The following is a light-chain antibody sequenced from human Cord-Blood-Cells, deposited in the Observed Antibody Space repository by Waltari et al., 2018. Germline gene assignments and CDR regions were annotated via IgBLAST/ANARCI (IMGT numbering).Light chain of an antibody. Sequence: EIVMTPSPATLSVSPGERATLSCRASQSVSSNLAWYQQKPGQAPRLLIYGASTRATGIPARFSGSGSGTEFTLTISSLQSEDFAVYYCQQYNNWPFFTFGPGTKVDIK. V-gene: IGKV3-15*01. J-gene: IGKJ3*01. CDR3: QQYNNWPFFT. CDR1: QSVSSN. CDR2: GAS.